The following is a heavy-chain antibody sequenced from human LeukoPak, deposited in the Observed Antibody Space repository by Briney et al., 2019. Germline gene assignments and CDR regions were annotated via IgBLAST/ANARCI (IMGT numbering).Heavy chain of an antibody. CDR3: ARDQSIKVVAEGY. D-gene: IGHD2-15*01. J-gene: IGHJ4*02. CDR2: ISAYNGNT. V-gene: IGHV1-18*04. CDR1: GYTFTSYY. Sequence: GASVKVSCKASGYTFTSYYMHWVRQAPGQGLEWMGWISAYNGNTNYAQKLQGRVTMTTDTSTSTAYMELRSLRSDDTAVYYCARDQSIKVVAEGYWGQGTLVTVSS.